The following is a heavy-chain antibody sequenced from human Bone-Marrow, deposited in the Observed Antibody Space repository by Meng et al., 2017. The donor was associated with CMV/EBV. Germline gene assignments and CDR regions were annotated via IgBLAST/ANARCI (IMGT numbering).Heavy chain of an antibody. J-gene: IGHJ4*02. CDR3: TRGSGNYYNGGYFAY. D-gene: IGHD1-7*01. Sequence: GESLKISCTASGFTPGDYAIHWVRLAPGKGREWVAFIRNKPQGGTIEYAASVKGRFTISRDEAKNLAHLQMDSLKTEDTGIYSCTRGSGNYYNGGYFAYWGQGTLVTVSS. CDR2: IRNKPQGGTI. V-gene: IGHV3-49*04. CDR1: GFTPGDYA.